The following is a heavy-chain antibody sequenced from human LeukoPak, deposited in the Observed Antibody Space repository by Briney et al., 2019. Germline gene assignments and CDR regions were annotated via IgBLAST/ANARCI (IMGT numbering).Heavy chain of an antibody. J-gene: IGHJ4*02. CDR1: GFTFTSYG. Sequence: GRSLRLSCAASGFTFTSYGMHWVRQAPGKGLEWVAVISYEGSNRYYAASVKGRFTITRDNSKSTLYLQMNSLRAEDTAVYYCAKDRGYGSGGSCCYFDYWGQGTLVTVSS. CDR3: AKDRGYGSGGSCCYFDY. D-gene: IGHD2-15*01. V-gene: IGHV3-30*18. CDR2: ISYEGSNR.